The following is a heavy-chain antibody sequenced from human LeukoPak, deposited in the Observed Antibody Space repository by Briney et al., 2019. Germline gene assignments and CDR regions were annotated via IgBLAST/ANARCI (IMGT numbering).Heavy chain of an antibody. CDR2: IRYDGNNK. V-gene: IGHV3-30*02. Sequence: GGSLRLSCAASGFTFRSYGMHWVRQAPGKGLEWVAFIRYDGNNKYYADSVKGRFTIFRDNSKNTLYLQMNSLRAEDTAVYYCARPDCSSTSCYFRPFDYWGQGTLVTVSS. J-gene: IGHJ4*02. D-gene: IGHD2-2*01. CDR3: ARPDCSSTSCYFRPFDY. CDR1: GFTFRSYG.